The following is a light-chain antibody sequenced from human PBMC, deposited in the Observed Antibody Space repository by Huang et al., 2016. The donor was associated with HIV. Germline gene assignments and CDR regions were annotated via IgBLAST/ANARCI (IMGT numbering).Light chain of an antibody. V-gene: IGKV1-39*01. CDR1: ANIERY. J-gene: IGKJ2*01. CDR2: GAS. Sequence: DIAMTPSPSSLSASVGDTVPIPCRAAANIERYLQGYQQRTGEAPKRLICGASNRQAGVPLRVRGSGSGTYFTLTINSLQPEDCATYCGQQTFVARPEDTLGQGTRLEIK. CDR3: QQTFVARPEDT.